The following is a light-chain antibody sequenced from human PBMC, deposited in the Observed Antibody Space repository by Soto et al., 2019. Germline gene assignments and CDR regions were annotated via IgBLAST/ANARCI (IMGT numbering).Light chain of an antibody. CDR1: QGVTTT. J-gene: IGKJ5*01. CDR2: DVS. V-gene: IGKV3-15*01. CDR3: QQYNNWPFS. Sequence: EIVMTQSPATLSVSPGERATLSCRAAQGVTTTFAWYQQKSGQSPRLLISDVSTRATGVPARFSGTGSETDFTLTISGLQSDDSAVYFCQQYNNWPFSFGQGTRLEIK.